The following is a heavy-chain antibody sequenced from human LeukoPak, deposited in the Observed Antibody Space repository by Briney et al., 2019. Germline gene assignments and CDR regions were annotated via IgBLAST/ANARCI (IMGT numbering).Heavy chain of an antibody. CDR3: ARRGSLGYCSSTSCFGFDY. J-gene: IGHJ4*02. CDR2: IYPADSNT. D-gene: IGHD2-2*01. CDR1: GYSFTNYW. V-gene: IGHV5-51*01. Sequence: KTGESLKISCKGSGYSFTNYWIGWVRPMPGKGLEWMGIIYPADSNTRYSPSFQGQVTISADKSISTAYLQWSSLKASDTAMYYCARRGSLGYCSSTSCFGFDYWGQGTLVTVSS.